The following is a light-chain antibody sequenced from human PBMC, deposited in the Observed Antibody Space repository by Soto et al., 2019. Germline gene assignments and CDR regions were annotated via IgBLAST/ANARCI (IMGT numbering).Light chain of an antibody. Sequence: DIQLTQSPSFLSASVGDRVTITCQASQGIRNYLAWYQQKPGRAPKLMIYIASTLQSGVPSRFSGSYSGTECTLTITSLQPEDVATYYCQQVNSYPITFGQGTRLEIK. V-gene: IGKV1-9*01. J-gene: IGKJ5*01. CDR1: QGIRNY. CDR3: QQVNSYPIT. CDR2: IAS.